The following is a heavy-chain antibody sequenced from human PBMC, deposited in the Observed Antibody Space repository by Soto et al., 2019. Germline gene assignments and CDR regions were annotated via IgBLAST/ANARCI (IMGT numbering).Heavy chain of an antibody. CDR2: ISSSGSTI. J-gene: IGHJ4*02. CDR3: ARHINRNYGHY. CDR1: GFTFSSYE. Sequence: GGSLRLSCAASGFTFSSYEMNWVRQAPGKGLEWVSYISSSGSTIYYADSVKGRFTISRDNAKNSLYLQMNSLRAEDTAVYYCARHINRNYGHYWRQGTLVTVSS. D-gene: IGHD4-4*01. V-gene: IGHV3-48*03.